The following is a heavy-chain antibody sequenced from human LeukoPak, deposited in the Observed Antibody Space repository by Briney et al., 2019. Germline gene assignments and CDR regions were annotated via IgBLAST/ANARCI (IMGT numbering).Heavy chain of an antibody. V-gene: IGHV3-74*01. Sequence: GGSLRLSCAASGVTFSSYWMHWVRQAPGRGLVWVSRINTDESSTSYADSVKGRFTISRDNAKNTLYLQMNSLRAEDTAVYYCARASYYDFWSGYYTPFDYWGQGTLVTVSS. CDR3: ARASYYDFWSGYYTPFDY. CDR1: GVTFSSYW. J-gene: IGHJ4*02. D-gene: IGHD3-3*01. CDR2: INTDESST.